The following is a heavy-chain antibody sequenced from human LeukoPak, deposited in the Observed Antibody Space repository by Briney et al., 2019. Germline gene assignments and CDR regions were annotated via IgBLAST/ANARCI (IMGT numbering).Heavy chain of an antibody. CDR1: GFTFSTYA. CDR3: TSGGQWFPGGRFAP. J-gene: IGHJ5*02. Sequence: GGSLRLSCAASGFTFSTYAMHWVRQPPGKGLEWVTVISYDGTNKYYAASVKGRFTISRDNSKKTLYLQMNSLTIEDTAVYYCTSGGQWFPGGRFAPWGQGPLVSVS. V-gene: IGHV3-30-3*01. D-gene: IGHD3-22*01. CDR2: ISYDGTNK.